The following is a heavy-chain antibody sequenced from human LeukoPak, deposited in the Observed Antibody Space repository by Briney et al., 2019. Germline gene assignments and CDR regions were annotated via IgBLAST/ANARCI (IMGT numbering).Heavy chain of an antibody. CDR2: IWYDGSKK. Sequence: GGSLRLSCAASGSIFSGYGMHWVRQAPGKGLEWVAVIWYDGSKKYYADSVKGRFTISRDDSKNTLYLQMNSLRVEDTAVYYCARARGNYDDTYLDYWGQGTQVTVSS. CDR1: GSIFSGYG. J-gene: IGHJ4*02. D-gene: IGHD1-26*01. V-gene: IGHV3-33*01. CDR3: ARARGNYDDTYLDY.